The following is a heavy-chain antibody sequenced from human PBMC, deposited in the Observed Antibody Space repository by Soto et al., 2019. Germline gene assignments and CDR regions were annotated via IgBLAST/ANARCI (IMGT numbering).Heavy chain of an antibody. Sequence: ASVKVSCKASGYTFTGYYMHWVRQAPGQGLEWMGWINPNSGGTNYAQKFQGSVTMTRDTSIRTAFMAPIRLRSDTTAAYYCARPALAAGGPGYYYICMDVWGQRRTVAVSS. CDR1: GYTFTGYY. J-gene: IGHJ6*02. D-gene: IGHD6-13*01. CDR3: ARPALAAGGPGYYYICMDV. CDR2: INPNSGGT. V-gene: IGHV1-2*04.